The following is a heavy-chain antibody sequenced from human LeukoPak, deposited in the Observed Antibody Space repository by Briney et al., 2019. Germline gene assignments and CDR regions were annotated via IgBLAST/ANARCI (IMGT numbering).Heavy chain of an antibody. V-gene: IGHV4-34*01. J-gene: IGHJ2*01. CDR1: GGSISSYY. Sequence: PSETLSLTCTVSGGSISSYYWSWIRQPPGKGLEWIGEINHSGSTNHNPSLKSRVTISVDTSKNQFSLKLSSVTAADTAVYYCARHIPGWRSYWYFDLWGRGTLVTVSS. D-gene: IGHD2-15*01. CDR3: ARHIPGWRSYWYFDL. CDR2: INHSGST.